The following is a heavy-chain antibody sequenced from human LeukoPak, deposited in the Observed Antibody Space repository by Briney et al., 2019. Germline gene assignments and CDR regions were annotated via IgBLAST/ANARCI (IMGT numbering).Heavy chain of an antibody. V-gene: IGHV3-23*01. CDR1: GFSFSDYD. Sequence: GGSLRLSCSASGFSFSDYDMNWFRQAPGKGLEWVSAISGSGGSTYYADSVKGRFTISRDNSKNTLYLQMNSLRAEDTAVYYCAKAVFVYSSSSRDWGQGTLVTVSS. J-gene: IGHJ4*02. CDR3: AKAVFVYSSSSRD. D-gene: IGHD6-13*01. CDR2: ISGSGGST.